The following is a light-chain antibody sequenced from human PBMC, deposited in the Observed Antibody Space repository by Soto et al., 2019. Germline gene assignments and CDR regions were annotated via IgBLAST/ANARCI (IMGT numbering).Light chain of an antibody. Sequence: ALTQPRSVSGSPGQSVTISCTGTSSDVGGYNYVSWYQQYPGKAPKLMIYEVSKRPSRVPDRFSGSKSGNTASLTISGVQAEDEADYYCCSYAGSPYVFGTGTKLTVL. CDR3: CSYAGSPYV. V-gene: IGLV2-11*01. J-gene: IGLJ1*01. CDR2: EVS. CDR1: SSDVGGYNY.